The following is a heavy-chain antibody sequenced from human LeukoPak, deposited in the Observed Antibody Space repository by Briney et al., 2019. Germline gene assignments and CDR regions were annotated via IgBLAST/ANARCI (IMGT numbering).Heavy chain of an antibody. CDR1: GFTFSSYS. CDR3: ARRTGADY. V-gene: IGHV3-48*04. J-gene: IGHJ4*02. CDR2: ISSSSTI. Sequence: GGSLRPSCAASGFTFSSYSMNWDRQAPGKGLEWDSYISSSSTIYYADSVKGRFTISRDNAKNSLNLQMNGLRAEDTAEYYCARRTGADYWGQGTLVTASS. D-gene: IGHD1-14*01.